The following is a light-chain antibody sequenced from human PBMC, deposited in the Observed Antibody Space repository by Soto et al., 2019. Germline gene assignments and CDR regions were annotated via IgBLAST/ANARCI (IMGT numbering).Light chain of an antibody. CDR1: QYIGYW. Sequence: DIQMTQSPPTVSAFVGDRVTFSCRASQYIGYWLAWYQQKPGQAPVLLIEKTSSLQSGVASRFYGSGSGTDFTLTITSLQTDDVGTYYCQQYSRYWTFGPGTKVEIK. CDR2: KTS. V-gene: IGKV1-5*03. CDR3: QQYSRYWT. J-gene: IGKJ1*01.